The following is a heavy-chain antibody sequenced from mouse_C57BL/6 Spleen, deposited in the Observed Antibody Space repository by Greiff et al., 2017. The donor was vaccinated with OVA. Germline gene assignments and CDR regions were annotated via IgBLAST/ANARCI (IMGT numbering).Heavy chain of an antibody. D-gene: IGHD1-1*01. Sequence: EVKLMESGGGLVQPGGSMKLSCVASGFTFSNYWMNWVRQSPEKGLEWVAQIRLKSDNYATHYAESVKGRFTISRDDSKSSVYLQMNNLRAEDTGIYYCTAIYYYGSSPFDYWGQGTTLTVSS. CDR1: GFTFSNYW. CDR3: TAIYYYGSSPFDY. CDR2: IRLKSDNYAT. V-gene: IGHV6-3*01. J-gene: IGHJ2*01.